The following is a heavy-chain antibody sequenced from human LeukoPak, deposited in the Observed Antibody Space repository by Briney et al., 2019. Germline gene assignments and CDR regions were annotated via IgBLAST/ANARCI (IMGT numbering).Heavy chain of an antibody. D-gene: IGHD3-9*01. CDR3: ARGSTYDVLIGYHFDF. V-gene: IGHV1-18*01. CDR1: GYTFTNFA. CDR2: VSPADGYA. Sequence: ASVKVSCKASGYTFTNFAISWVRQAPGQGLEWMGWVSPADGYANYAQKFQGRVTMTTDTSTNTVYMELRGLRSDDTAVYYCARGSTYDVLIGYHFDFWGQGTLVTVSS. J-gene: IGHJ4*02.